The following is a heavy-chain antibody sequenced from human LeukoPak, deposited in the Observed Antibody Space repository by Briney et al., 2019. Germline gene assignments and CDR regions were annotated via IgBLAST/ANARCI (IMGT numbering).Heavy chain of an antibody. CDR3: ARARRGWRH. J-gene: IGHJ4*02. D-gene: IGHD6-19*01. V-gene: IGHV4-34*01. Sequence: SETLSLTCAVYGGSFSGYYWSWIRQPPGKGLEWIGEINHSGSTNYNPSLKSRVTISVDTSKNQFSLKLSSVTAADTAVYYCARARRGWRHWGQGTLVTVSS. CDR2: INHSGST. CDR1: GGSFSGYY.